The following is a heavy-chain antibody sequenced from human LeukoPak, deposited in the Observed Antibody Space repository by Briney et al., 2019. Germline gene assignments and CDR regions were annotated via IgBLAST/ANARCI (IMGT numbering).Heavy chain of an antibody. CDR3: ARVRHCSSTSCSWFDP. CDR1: GYTFTSYD. D-gene: IGHD2-2*01. V-gene: IGHV1-8*03. Sequence: ASVKVSCKASGYTFTSYDINWVRQATGQGLEWMGWMNPNSGNTGCAQKFQGRVTITRNISISTAYMELSVLRSDDTAVYYCARVRHCSSTSCSWFDPWGQGTLVTVSS. J-gene: IGHJ5*02. CDR2: MNPNSGNT.